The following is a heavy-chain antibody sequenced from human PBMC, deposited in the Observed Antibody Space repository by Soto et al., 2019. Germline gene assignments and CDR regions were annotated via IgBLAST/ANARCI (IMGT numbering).Heavy chain of an antibody. CDR3: ARHGAYSTSVYYYYGMDV. J-gene: IGHJ6*02. CDR1: GGAIISSVYY. D-gene: IGHD6-13*01. CDR2: SNYGGPT. V-gene: IGHV4-39*01. Sequence: SESLSLSCTVGGGAIISSVYYWGWIRQPPGKGLEWIGSSNYGGPTYYSPSLQSRVTISLDTAKNHFSLNLRSVTAADTAVYYCARHGAYSTSVYYYYGMDVWGQGTTVTVSS.